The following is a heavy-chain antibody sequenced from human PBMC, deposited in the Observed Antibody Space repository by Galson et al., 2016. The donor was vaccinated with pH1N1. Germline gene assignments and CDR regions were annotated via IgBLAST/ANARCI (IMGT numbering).Heavy chain of an antibody. CDR2: IDYSGST. J-gene: IGHJ1*01. V-gene: IGHV4-39*07. Sequence: SETLSLTCTVSGGSISSTSYYWGWIRQPPGRGLEWIGSIDYSGSTYYNPSVKSRVTISVDTSKNQFYLKLSSVTAADTAVYYCAGLLWFGELGGYFQHWGQGTLVTVSS. CDR1: GGSISSTSYY. D-gene: IGHD3-10*01. CDR3: AGLLWFGELGGYFQH.